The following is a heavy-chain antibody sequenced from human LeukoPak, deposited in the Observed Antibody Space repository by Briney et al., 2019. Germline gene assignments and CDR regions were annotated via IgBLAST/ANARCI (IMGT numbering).Heavy chain of an antibody. V-gene: IGHV3-23*01. J-gene: IGHJ4*02. CDR2: ISGSGGST. D-gene: IGHD4-17*01. CDR3: AKSVTVTSLFDY. Sequence: PGGSLRLSCAASGFTFSSYAMSWVRQAPGKGLERVSAISGSGGSTYYADSVKGRFTISRDNSKNTLYLQMNSLRAEDTAVYYCAKSVTVTSLFDYWGQGTLVTVSS. CDR1: GFTFSSYA.